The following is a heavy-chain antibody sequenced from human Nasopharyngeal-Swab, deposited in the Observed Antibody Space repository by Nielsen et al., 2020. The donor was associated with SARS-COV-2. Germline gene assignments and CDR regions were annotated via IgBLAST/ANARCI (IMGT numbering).Heavy chain of an antibody. CDR3: ARGSAAIGPADY. J-gene: IGHJ4*02. D-gene: IGHD6-25*01. V-gene: IGHV4-30-2*01. Sequence: SETLSLTCAVSGGSISSGGYSWSWIRQPPGKGLEWIGYIYHSGSTYYNPSLKSRVTISVDRSKNQFSLKLSSVTAADTAVYYCARGSAAIGPADYWGQGTLVTVSS. CDR1: GGSISSGGYS. CDR2: IYHSGST.